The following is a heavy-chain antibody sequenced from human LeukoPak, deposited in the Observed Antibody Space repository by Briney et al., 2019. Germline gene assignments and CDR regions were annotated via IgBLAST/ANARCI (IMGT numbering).Heavy chain of an antibody. Sequence: SGPTLVNPTQTLTLTCTFSGFSLSTSGVGVGWIRQPPGKALEWLALIYWDDDKRYSPSLKSRLTNNKDTSKNQVVLKMTNMDPVDTATYYCAHGPGSGWYAEYWGQGTLVTVSS. CDR3: AHGPGSGWYAEY. J-gene: IGHJ4*02. CDR1: GFSLSTSGVG. V-gene: IGHV2-5*02. D-gene: IGHD6-13*01. CDR2: IYWDDDK.